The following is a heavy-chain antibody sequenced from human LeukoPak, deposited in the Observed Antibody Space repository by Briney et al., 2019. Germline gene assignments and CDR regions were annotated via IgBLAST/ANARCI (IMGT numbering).Heavy chain of an antibody. CDR1: GGSISSYY. V-gene: IGHV4-59*01. J-gene: IGHJ6*03. D-gene: IGHD2-2*01. Sequence: SETLSITCTVSGGSISSYYWSWTRQPPGKGLEWIGYIYYSGSTNYNPSLKSRVTISVDTSKNQFSLKLSSVTAADTAVYYCARSHYGSTSTNYYMDVWGKGTTVTVSS. CDR2: IYYSGST. CDR3: ARSHYGSTSTNYYMDV.